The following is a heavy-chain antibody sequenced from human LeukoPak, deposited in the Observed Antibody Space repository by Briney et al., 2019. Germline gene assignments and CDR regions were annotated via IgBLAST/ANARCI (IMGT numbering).Heavy chain of an antibody. CDR1: GYSFTSYW. CDR2: IYPSDSDT. V-gene: IGHV5-51*01. Sequence: GESLKISCKGSGYSFTSYWIGWVRQMPGKGLEWMGIIYPSDSDTRKSLSFQGQVTISADKSISTAYLQWSSLKASDTAMYYCARHLGESYDDWYYGMDVWGQGTTVTVSS. J-gene: IGHJ6*02. D-gene: IGHD1-26*01. CDR3: ARHLGESYDDWYYGMDV.